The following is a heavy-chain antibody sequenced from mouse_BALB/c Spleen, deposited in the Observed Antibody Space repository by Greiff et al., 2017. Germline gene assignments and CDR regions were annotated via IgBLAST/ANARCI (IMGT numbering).Heavy chain of an antibody. V-gene: IGHV2-9*02. J-gene: IGHJ4*01. CDR1: GFSLTSYG. CDR3: ARGLRHYAMDY. CDR2: IWAGGST. D-gene: IGHD1-1*01. Sequence: QVQLKESGPGLVAPSQSLSITCTVSGFSLTSYGVHWVRQPPGKGLEWLGVIWAGGSTNYNSALMSRLSISKDNSKSQVFFKMNSLQANDTAIYYCARGLRHYAMDYWGQGTSVTVSS.